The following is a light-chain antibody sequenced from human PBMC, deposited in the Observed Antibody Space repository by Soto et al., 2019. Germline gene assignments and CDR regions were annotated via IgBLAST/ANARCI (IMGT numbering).Light chain of an antibody. CDR3: QHYNSYSEA. CDR2: ETS. V-gene: IGKV3D-15*03. J-gene: IGKJ1*01. Sequence: EIVMTKSPGTLSVSPGDRATLSCRASQNIRCNLAWYQQKPGAAPRLLIDETSIRAPGIPAMCSGSGSGAEFTLTISILQPDDFATYCCQHYNSYSEAFGQGTKVDI. CDR1: QNIRCN.